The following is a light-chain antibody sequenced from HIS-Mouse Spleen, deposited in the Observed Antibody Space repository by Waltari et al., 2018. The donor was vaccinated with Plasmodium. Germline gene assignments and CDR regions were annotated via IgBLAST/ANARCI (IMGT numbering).Light chain of an antibody. CDR2: GSS. CDR1: QSVSSN. J-gene: IGKJ1*01. CDR3: QQYNNWPRGT. V-gene: IGKV3-15*01. Sequence: EIVMTQSPATLSVSPGERATLSCRASQSVSSNLAWYQQKPGQAPRLLIYGSSPRATAIAVRFSGSGSGTEFTLTISSMQSEDFAVYFCQQYNNWPRGTFGQGTKVEIK.